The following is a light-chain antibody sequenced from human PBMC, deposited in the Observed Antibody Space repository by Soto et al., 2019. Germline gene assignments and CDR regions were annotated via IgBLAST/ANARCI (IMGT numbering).Light chain of an antibody. Sequence: DFQMTQSPSSLSGSLGDTVTITSRASQTISTYVNWYQQRPGRAPYLIIYDAIILQNGLPSSFRDGGSGTDVTLSISGLEAEDFEPYDCQQSYSAPLTFVGGTKVEIK. V-gene: IGKV1-39*01. CDR3: QQSYSAPLT. CDR1: QTISTY. J-gene: IGKJ4*01. CDR2: DAI.